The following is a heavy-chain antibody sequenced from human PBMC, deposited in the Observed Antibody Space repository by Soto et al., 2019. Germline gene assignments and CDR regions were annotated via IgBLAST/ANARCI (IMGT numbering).Heavy chain of an antibody. D-gene: IGHD5-12*01. CDR3: ARESGGATATLAYYYFYMDV. CDR2: INPNSGVT. J-gene: IGHJ6*03. V-gene: IGHV1-2*04. Sequence: QVQLVQSGAELKKPGASVTVSCRSSGDTFNDYCIHWVRQAPGQGLEWMGWINPNSGVTKYAQKFQGWVSMTRDPSIRTVYMQLSRLRSDDTAVYYCARESGGATATLAYYYFYMDVWGTGTTVTVSS. CDR1: GDTFNDYC.